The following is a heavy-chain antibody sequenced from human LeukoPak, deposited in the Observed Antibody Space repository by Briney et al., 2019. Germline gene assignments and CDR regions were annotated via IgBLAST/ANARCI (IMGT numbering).Heavy chain of an antibody. D-gene: IGHD4-23*01. CDR2: INPSGGST. CDR3: ARSLIDYGGSYDAFDI. CDR1: GYTFTSYY. J-gene: IGHJ3*02. Sequence: ASVKVSCKASGYTFTSYYMHWVRQAPGQGLEWMGIINPSGGSTSYAQKFQGRVTINADQSTSTAYTELSSLRSEDTAVYYCARSLIDYGGSYDAFDIWGQGTMVTISS. V-gene: IGHV1-46*01.